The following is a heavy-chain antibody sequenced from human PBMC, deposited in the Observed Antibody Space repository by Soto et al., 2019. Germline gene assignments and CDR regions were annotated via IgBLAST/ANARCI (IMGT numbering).Heavy chain of an antibody. V-gene: IGHV3-15*01. CDR3: TTYSSSWKFDY. CDR2: IKSKTDGGTT. CDR1: GFTFSNAW. J-gene: IGHJ4*01. D-gene: IGHD6-13*01. Sequence: EVQLVASGGGLVKPGGSLRISCAASGFTFSNAWMSWVRQASGKGLEWVGRIKSKTDGGTTDYAAPVKGRFTISRDDSKNTLYLQMNSLKTEDTAVYYCTTYSSSWKFDYWGQGTLVTVSS.